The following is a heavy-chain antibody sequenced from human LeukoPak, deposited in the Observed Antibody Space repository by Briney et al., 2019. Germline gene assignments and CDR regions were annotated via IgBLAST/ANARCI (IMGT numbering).Heavy chain of an antibody. CDR3: ARDGLAVACSAPGIDYYGMDV. CDR1: GYTFTGYY. D-gene: IGHD6-19*01. Sequence: GASVKVSCKASGYTFTGYYMHWVRQAPGQGLEWMGWINPNSGGTNYAQKFQGRVTMTRDTSISTAYMELSSLRSEDTAVYYCARDGLAVACSAPGIDYYGMDVWGQGTTVTVSS. V-gene: IGHV1-2*02. J-gene: IGHJ6*02. CDR2: INPNSGGT.